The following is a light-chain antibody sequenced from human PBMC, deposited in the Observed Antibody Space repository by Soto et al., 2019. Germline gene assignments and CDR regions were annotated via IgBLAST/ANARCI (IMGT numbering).Light chain of an antibody. CDR3: QQYYSTPWT. Sequence: DIQMTQSPSTLSGSVGDRVTITCRASQTISSWLAWYQQKPGKAPKLLIYWASTRESGVPDRFSGSGSGTDFTLTISSLQAEDVAVYYCQQYYSTPWTFGQGTKV. V-gene: IGKV1-5*03. CDR2: WAS. J-gene: IGKJ1*01. CDR1: QTISSW.